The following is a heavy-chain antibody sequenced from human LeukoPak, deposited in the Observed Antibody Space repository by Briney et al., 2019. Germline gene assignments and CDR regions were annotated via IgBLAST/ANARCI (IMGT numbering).Heavy chain of an antibody. CDR1: GGSISSSSYY. D-gene: IGHD6-13*01. CDR2: IYYSGST. J-gene: IGHJ4*02. Sequence: PSETLSLTCTVSGGSISSSSYYWGWIRQPPGKGLEWIESIYYSGSTYYNPSLKSRVTISVDTSKNQFSLKLSSVTAADTAVYYCARLYLGAAAAGSYYFDYWGQGTLVTVSS. V-gene: IGHV4-39*01. CDR3: ARLYLGAAAAGSYYFDY.